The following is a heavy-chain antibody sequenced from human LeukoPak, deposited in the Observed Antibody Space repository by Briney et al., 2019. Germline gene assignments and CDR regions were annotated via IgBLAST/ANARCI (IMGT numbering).Heavy chain of an antibody. CDR1: GFTFSSYA. V-gene: IGHV3-30*04. CDR3: ARDNRPGYYGLIDY. CDR2: ISYDGSKE. Sequence: GGSLRLSCAASGFTFSSYAMHWVRQAPGKGLEWVAVISYDGSKEYYADSVKGRFTISRDNSKSTLYLQMNSLRSEDTAVYYCARDNRPGYYGLIDYWGQGTLVTVSS. D-gene: IGHD3-22*01. J-gene: IGHJ4*02.